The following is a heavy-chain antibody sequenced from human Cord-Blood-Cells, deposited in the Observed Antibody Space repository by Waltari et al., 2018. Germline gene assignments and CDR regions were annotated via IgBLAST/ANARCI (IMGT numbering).Heavy chain of an antibody. CDR1: GGPIRRYY. CDR3: ARRETGYSSSWYWYFDL. D-gene: IGHD6-13*01. J-gene: IGHJ2*01. V-gene: IGHV4-59*08. CDR2: IYYSGST. Sequence: QVQLQESGPGLVKPSETLSLTCPVSGGPIRRYYWSWIRQPPGKGLEWSGYIYYSGSTNYNPSLKSRVTISVDTSKNQFSLKLSSVTAADTAVYYCARRETGYSSSWYWYFDLWGRGTLVTVSS.